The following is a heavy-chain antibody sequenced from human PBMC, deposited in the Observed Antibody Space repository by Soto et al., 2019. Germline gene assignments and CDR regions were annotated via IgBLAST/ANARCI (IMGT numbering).Heavy chain of an antibody. CDR2: SSADNGDT. J-gene: IGHJ6*02. CDR1: GYTFTSHG. V-gene: IGHV1-18*01. CDR3: ARPRKWLRSGGMDV. D-gene: IGHD5-12*01. Sequence: QVQLVQSGAEVKKPGASVKVSCKGSGYTFTSHGITWVRQAPGQGLEWMGWSSADNGDTKYAQKVQGRVTMTTETYTSKADMELRSLRFDDTAIYYCARPRKWLRSGGMDVWGQGTTVTVSS.